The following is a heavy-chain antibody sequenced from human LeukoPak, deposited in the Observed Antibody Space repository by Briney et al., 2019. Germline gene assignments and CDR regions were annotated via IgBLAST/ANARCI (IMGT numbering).Heavy chain of an antibody. D-gene: IGHD3-22*01. CDR2: ISSSGSTI. Sequence: GRSLRLSCAPAGFTFSSYEMNWVRQAPGKGLEWVSYISSSGSTIYYADSVKGRFTISRDNAKNSLYLQMNSLRAEYTAVYYCARGSYDSSGYYSHHWGQGTLVTVSS. CDR1: GFTFSSYE. V-gene: IGHV3-48*03. J-gene: IGHJ1*01. CDR3: ARGSYDSSGYYSHH.